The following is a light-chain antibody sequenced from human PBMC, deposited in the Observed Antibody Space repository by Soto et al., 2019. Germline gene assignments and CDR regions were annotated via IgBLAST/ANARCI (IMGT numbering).Light chain of an antibody. CDR1: QSVRSN. Sequence: EILMTQSPATLSVSPGERATLSCRASQSVRSNVAWYQQKQGQAPRLLIYGASTRATGIPARLSGSGSGTEFTLTISSLQSEDFAVYYCQHYNNWPPWTFGQGTKVEIK. J-gene: IGKJ1*01. CDR3: QHYNNWPPWT. V-gene: IGKV3-15*01. CDR2: GAS.